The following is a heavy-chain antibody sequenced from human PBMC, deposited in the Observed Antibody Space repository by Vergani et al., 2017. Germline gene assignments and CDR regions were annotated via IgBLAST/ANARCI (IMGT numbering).Heavy chain of an antibody. V-gene: IGHV4-61*02. CDR2: IHTGGST. Sequence: QVKLQESGPGLLKPSQTLSLTCTVSGESIRSGSHYWSWIRQPAGKGPEWIGHIHTGGSTDLNPSFKSRVSISVDTSKSQFSLKLNSVTVAVTAVYYCARSRPYCTSGSCPAIWGQGTLVTVSS. CDR3: ARSRPYCTSGSCPAI. D-gene: IGHD2-15*01. J-gene: IGHJ4*02. CDR1: GESIRSGSHY.